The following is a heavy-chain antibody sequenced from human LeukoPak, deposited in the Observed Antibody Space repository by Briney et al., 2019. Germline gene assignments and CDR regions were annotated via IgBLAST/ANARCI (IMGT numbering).Heavy chain of an antibody. J-gene: IGHJ3*02. CDR2: IYYSGST. D-gene: IGHD1-1*01. V-gene: IGHV4-59*01. Sequence: PSETLSLTCTVSGGSISSYYWSWIRQPPGKGLEWIGYIYYSGSTNYNPSLKSRVTISVDTSKNQFSLKLSSVTAADTAVYYCARRVLGDAFDIWGQGTMVTVSS. CDR3: ARRVLGDAFDI. CDR1: GGSISSYY.